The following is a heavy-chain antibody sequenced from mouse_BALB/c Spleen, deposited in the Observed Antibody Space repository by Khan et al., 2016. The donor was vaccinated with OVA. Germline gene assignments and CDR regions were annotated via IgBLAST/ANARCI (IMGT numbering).Heavy chain of an antibody. Sequence: VQLQESGPELVRPGVSVKISCKGSGYTFTDYAMYWVKQSHAKSLEWIGLISTYSGNTNYNQKFKGKATMTVAKSSSTAYLELARLTSEDSAIYYCARPAYDGDYDDWGQGTTLTVSS. V-gene: IGHV1S137*01. CDR1: GYTFTDYA. D-gene: IGHD2-3*01. CDR2: ISTYSGNT. CDR3: ARPAYDGDYDD. J-gene: IGHJ2*01.